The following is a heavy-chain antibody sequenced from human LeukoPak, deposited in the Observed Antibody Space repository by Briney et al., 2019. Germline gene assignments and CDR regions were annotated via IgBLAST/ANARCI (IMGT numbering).Heavy chain of an antibody. V-gene: IGHV1-8*03. CDR3: TRGRLWSGSYYIHGPDY. CDR1: GYTFTSYD. D-gene: IGHD3-10*01. CDR2: MNPNSGNT. J-gene: IGHJ4*02. Sequence: ASVKVSCKASGYTFTSYDINWVRQATGQGLEWMGWMNPNSGNTGYAQKFQGRVTITRNTSISTAYMELTSLRSDDTAVYYCTRGRLWSGSYYIHGPDYWGQGTLVTVSS.